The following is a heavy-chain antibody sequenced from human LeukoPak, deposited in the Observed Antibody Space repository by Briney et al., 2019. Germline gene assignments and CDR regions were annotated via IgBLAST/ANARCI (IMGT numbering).Heavy chain of an antibody. CDR2: ISWNSDAI. CDR3: AKDIQASGNVYYFDY. V-gene: IGHV3-9*01. CDR1: GFTFDDYA. Sequence: PGRSLRLSCEASGFTFDDYAMHWVRQAPGKGLEWVSLISWNSDAIEYADSVKGRFTISRDNAKNSLYLQMNSLRPEDTAFYFCAKDIQASGNVYYFDYWGQGTLVTVSS. D-gene: IGHD3-10*01. J-gene: IGHJ4*02.